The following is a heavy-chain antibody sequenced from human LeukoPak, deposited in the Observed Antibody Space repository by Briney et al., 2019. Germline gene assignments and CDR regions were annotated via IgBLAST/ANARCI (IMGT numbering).Heavy chain of an antibody. CDR2: IYYSGST. V-gene: IGHV4-30-4*01. CDR3: ASPLPLRGYSYGYPPWDY. Sequence: PSETLSLTCTVSGGSISSGDYYWSWIRQPPGKGLEWIGYIYYSGSTYYNPSLKSRVTISVDTSKNQFSLKLSSVTAADTAVYYCASPLPLRGYSYGYPPWDYWGQGTLVTVSS. CDR1: GGSISSGDYY. D-gene: IGHD5-18*01. J-gene: IGHJ4*02.